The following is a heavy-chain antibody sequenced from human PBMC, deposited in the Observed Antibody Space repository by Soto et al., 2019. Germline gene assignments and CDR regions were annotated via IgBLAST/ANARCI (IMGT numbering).Heavy chain of an antibody. CDR3: ARHHDS. CDR2: IYYAGST. V-gene: IGHV4-59*08. Sequence: SETLSLTCTFSGGSMISYYWSWIRQPPGRGLEWIGFIYYAGSTKYNPSLNSRVTISVDTSKNQFSLTVTSVTAADTAVYYCARHHDSWGQGTLVTVSS. CDR1: GGSMISYY. J-gene: IGHJ4*02.